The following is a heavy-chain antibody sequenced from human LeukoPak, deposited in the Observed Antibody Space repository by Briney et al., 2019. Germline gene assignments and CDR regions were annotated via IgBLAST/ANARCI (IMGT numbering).Heavy chain of an antibody. CDR2: IYYSGST. V-gene: IGHV4-39*01. Sequence: PSETLSLTCTVSGGSISSSSYYWGWIRQPPGKGLEWIGSIYYSGSTYYNPSLKSRVTISVDTSKNQFSLKLSSVTAADTAVYYCARQEYYYDSSGYPILYGMDVWGQGTTVTVSS. J-gene: IGHJ6*02. CDR1: GGSISSSSYY. CDR3: ARQEYYYDSSGYPILYGMDV. D-gene: IGHD3-22*01.